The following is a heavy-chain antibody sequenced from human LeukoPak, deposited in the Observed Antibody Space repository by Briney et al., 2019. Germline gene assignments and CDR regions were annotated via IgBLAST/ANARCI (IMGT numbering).Heavy chain of an antibody. CDR3: ASPKIQLYDAFDI. CDR2: IYPGDSDT. Sequence: GESLKLSCKGSGYSFTSYWIGWVRQMPGKGLEWMGIIYPGDSDTRYSLSFQGQVTISADKSISTAYLQWSSLKASDTAMYYCASPKIQLYDAFDIWGQGTMVTVSS. CDR1: GYSFTSYW. V-gene: IGHV5-51*01. J-gene: IGHJ3*02. D-gene: IGHD5-18*01.